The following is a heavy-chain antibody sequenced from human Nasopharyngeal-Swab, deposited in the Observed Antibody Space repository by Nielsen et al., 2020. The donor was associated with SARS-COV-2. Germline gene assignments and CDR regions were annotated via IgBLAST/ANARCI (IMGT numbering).Heavy chain of an antibody. Sequence: GESLKISCAASGFTFSSYWMSWVRQAPGKGLEWVANIKQDGSEKYYVDSVKGRFTISRDNAKNSLYLQMNSLGAEDTAVYYCARDAILEGWYLAYFDYWGQGTLVTVSS. CDR2: IKQDGSEK. V-gene: IGHV3-7*03. CDR3: ARDAILEGWYLAYFDY. CDR1: GFTFSSYW. D-gene: IGHD6-19*01. J-gene: IGHJ4*02.